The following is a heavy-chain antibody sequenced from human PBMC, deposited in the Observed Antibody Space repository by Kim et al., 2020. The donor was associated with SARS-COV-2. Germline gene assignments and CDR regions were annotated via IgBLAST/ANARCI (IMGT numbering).Heavy chain of an antibody. CDR3: ARAHCTNGVCPDFDY. CDR1: GGSFSGYY. J-gene: IGHJ4*02. D-gene: IGHD2-8*01. Sequence: SQTLSLTFAVSGGSFSGYYWSWIRQPPGKGLEWIGEINHSGSTNYNPSLKSRVTISVDTSKNQFSLKLSSVTAADTAVYYCARAHCTNGVCPDFDYWGQGTLVTVSS. CDR2: INHSGST. V-gene: IGHV4-34*01.